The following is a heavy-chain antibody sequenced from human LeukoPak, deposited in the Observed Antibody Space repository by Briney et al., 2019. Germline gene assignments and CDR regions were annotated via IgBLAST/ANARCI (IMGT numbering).Heavy chain of an antibody. V-gene: IGHV4-34*01. J-gene: IGHJ6*02. D-gene: IGHD2-8*02. CDR1: GGSFSGYY. CDR2: INHTGST. CDR3: ARGRRGVGIDV. Sequence: SETLSLTCAVYGGSFSGYYWNWIRQPPGKGLEWIGEINHTGSTNYNPSLKSRVTTSVDTSKNQFSLKLSSVTAADTAVYYCARGRRGVGIDVWGQGTTVTVSS.